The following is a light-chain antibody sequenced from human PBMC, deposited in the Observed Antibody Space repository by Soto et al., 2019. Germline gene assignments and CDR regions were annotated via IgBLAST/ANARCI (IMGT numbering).Light chain of an antibody. CDR2: DAS. CDR1: QSVSSY. Sequence: EIVLTQSPATPSLSPGERATLSCRASQSVSSYLAWYQQKPGQAPGLLIYDASNRATGIPARFSGSGSGTDFTLTISSLEPEDFAVYYCQQRSNWPITFGQGTRLEIK. V-gene: IGKV3-11*01. J-gene: IGKJ5*01. CDR3: QQRSNWPIT.